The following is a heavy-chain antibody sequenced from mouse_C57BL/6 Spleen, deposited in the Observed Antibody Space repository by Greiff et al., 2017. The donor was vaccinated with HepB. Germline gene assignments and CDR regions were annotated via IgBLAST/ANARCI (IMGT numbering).Heavy chain of an antibody. D-gene: IGHD2-4*01. Sequence: VQLQQSGAELVKPGASVKMSCKASGYTFTSYWITWVKQRPGQGLEWIGDIYPGSGSTNYNEKFKSKATLTVDTSSSTAYMQLSSLTSEDSAVYYCARIYYDYPDYFDYWGQGTTLTVSS. CDR2: IYPGSGST. CDR1: GYTFTSYW. CDR3: ARIYYDYPDYFDY. J-gene: IGHJ2*01. V-gene: IGHV1-55*01.